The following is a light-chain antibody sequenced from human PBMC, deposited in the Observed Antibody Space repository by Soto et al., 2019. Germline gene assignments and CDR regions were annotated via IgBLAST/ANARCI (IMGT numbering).Light chain of an antibody. CDR1: SGDVGGYNY. J-gene: IGLJ1*01. Sequence: QSALTQPASVSGSPGQSITISCTGTSGDVGGYNYVSWYRQHPGKAPKFMIYDVSSRPSGVSNRFSGSKSGNTASLTISGLQAEDEVDYYCCSYTTSNTRQIVFGTGTKVTVL. CDR2: DVS. V-gene: IGLV2-14*03. CDR3: CSYTTSNTRQIV.